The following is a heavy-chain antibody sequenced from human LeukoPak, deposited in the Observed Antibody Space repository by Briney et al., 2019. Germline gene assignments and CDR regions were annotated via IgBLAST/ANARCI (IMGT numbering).Heavy chain of an antibody. CDR3: ARVRWYSSSYIDY. J-gene: IGHJ4*02. CDR1: GFTFSSYG. CDR2: ISYDGSNK. V-gene: IGHV3-30*03. D-gene: IGHD6-13*01. Sequence: GRSLRLSCAASGFTFSSYGMHWVRQAPGKGLEWVAVISYDGSNKYYADSVKGRFTISRDDSKNTLYLQMNSLRAEDTAMYYCARVRWYSSSYIDYWGQGTLVTVSS.